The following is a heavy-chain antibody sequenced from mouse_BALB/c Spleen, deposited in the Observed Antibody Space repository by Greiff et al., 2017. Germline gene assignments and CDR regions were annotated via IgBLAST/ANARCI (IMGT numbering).Heavy chain of an antibody. CDR1: GFTFSSFG. CDR2: ISSGSSTI. J-gene: IGHJ4*01. Sequence: EVMLVESGGGLVQPGGSRKLSCAASGFTFSSFGMHWVRQAPEKGLEWVAYISSGSSTIYYADTVKGRFTISRDNPKNTLFLQMTSLRSEDTAMYYCARSVWSYYYAMDYWGQGTSVTVSS. V-gene: IGHV5-17*02. D-gene: IGHD2-10*02. CDR3: ARSVWSYYYAMDY.